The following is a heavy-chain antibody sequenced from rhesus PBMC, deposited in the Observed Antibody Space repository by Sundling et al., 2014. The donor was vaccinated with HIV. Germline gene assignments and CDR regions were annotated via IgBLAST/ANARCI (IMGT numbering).Heavy chain of an antibody. CDR3: ARDGRYGYEVYGLDS. D-gene: IGHD5-36*01. CDR2: IPGGSGST. CDR1: GGSFSAYY. J-gene: IGHJ6*01. V-gene: IGHV4-165*01. Sequence: QVQLQESGPGLLKPSETLSLTCAVSGGSFSAYYWNFIRQPPGKGLEWIGGIPGGSGSTEYNPSFKSRVTTSRDTSMNQFSLNLNSVTAADTAVYYCARDGRYGYEVYGLDSWGQGVLVTVSS.